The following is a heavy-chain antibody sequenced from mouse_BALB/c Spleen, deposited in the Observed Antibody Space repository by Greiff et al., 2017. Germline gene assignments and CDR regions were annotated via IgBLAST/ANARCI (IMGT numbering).Heavy chain of an antibody. Sequence: EVKLEESGPGLVKPSQSLSLTCSVTGYSITSGYYWNWIRQFPGNKLEWMGYISYDGSNNYNPSLKNRISITRDTSKNQFFLKLNSVTTEDTATYYCARGGVLTSFDYWGQGTTLTVSS. J-gene: IGHJ2*01. D-gene: IGHD4-1*01. V-gene: IGHV3-6*02. CDR3: ARGGVLTSFDY. CDR1: GYSITSGYY. CDR2: ISYDGSN.